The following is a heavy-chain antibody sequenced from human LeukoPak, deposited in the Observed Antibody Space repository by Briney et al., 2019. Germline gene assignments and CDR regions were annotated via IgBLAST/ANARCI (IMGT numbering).Heavy chain of an antibody. D-gene: IGHD6-19*01. V-gene: IGHV4-39*07. CDR2: IYYSGST. CDR1: GASISNSDRY. J-gene: IGHJ2*01. CDR3: ARVDGIAVAGNWYFDL. Sequence: SETLSLTCTVSGASISNSDRYWGWIRQPPGKGLEWIGSIYYSGSTYYNPSLKSRVTISVDTSKNQFSLKLSSVTAADTAVYYCARVDGIAVAGNWYFDLWGRGTLVTVSS.